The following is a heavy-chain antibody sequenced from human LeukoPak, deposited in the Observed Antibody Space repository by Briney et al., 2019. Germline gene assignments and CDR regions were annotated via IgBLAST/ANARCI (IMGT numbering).Heavy chain of an antibody. CDR1: GYTFTGDW. J-gene: IGHJ3*01. Sequence: GESLKISCKASGYTFTGDWIGWVRQMPGKGLEWMGVIYPGDSDTRYNPSLQGQVRISVDKSINTAYLQWNSLKASDTAMYYCAKQRPYYSGAGSYRAFDFWGQGTMVTVSS. D-gene: IGHD3-10*01. V-gene: IGHV5-51*01. CDR2: IYPGDSDT. CDR3: AKQRPYYSGAGSYRAFDF.